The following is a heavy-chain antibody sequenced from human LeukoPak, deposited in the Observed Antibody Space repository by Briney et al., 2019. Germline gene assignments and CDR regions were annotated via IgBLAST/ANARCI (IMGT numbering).Heavy chain of an antibody. D-gene: IGHD1-26*01. CDR1: VGTFSIYA. Sequence: ASVTVSFTASVGTFSIYAISWVRQAPGQGLEWMGGIIPIFGTANYAQKFQGRVTITADESTSTAYMELSSLRSEDTAVYYCARLGGPRYYYGMDVWGQGTTVTVSS. V-gene: IGHV1-69*13. CDR3: ARLGGPRYYYGMDV. CDR2: IIPIFGTA. J-gene: IGHJ6*02.